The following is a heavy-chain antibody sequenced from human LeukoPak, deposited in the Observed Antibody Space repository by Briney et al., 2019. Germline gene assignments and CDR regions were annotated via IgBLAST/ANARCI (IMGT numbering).Heavy chain of an antibody. J-gene: IGHJ5*02. V-gene: IGHV3-64*01. CDR1: RFTFSSNA. Sequence: GGSLRLSCAASRFTFSSNAMHWVRQAPGKGLEYVSAISSNGGSTYYANSVKGRFTISRDNSKNTLYLQMGSLRAEDMAVYYCARDRRATVTTFWFDPWGQGTLVTVSS. CDR2: ISSNGGST. D-gene: IGHD4-17*01. CDR3: ARDRRATVTTFWFDP.